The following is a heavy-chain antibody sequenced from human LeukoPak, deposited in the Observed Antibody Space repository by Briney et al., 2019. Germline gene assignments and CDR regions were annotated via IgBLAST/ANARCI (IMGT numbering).Heavy chain of an antibody. V-gene: IGHV4-59*01. CDR3: ARCRSSSSPDFEY. Sequence: SETLSLTSTVSGGSISSYYWSWIRQPPGKGLEWIGYIYYTGGTNYSPSLKSRVTISADTSKNQFSLTLNSVTSADTAVYYCARCRSSSSPDFEYWGQGSLVTVSS. CDR1: GGSISSYY. J-gene: IGHJ4*02. CDR2: IYYTGGT. D-gene: IGHD6-13*01.